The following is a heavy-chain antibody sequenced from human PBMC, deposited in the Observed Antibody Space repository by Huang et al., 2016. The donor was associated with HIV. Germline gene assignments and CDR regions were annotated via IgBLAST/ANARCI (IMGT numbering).Heavy chain of an antibody. D-gene: IGHD3-16*01. V-gene: IGHV1-69*06. Sequence: QVQLLQSGAEVKKPGSSMKVSCKASGGTLTSYAITWVRQAPGQGLVWMGGIIPSYDTPNYAQKFQGRITITADKSTNTLYMTLSSLRSEDTAVYYCARDHVSGGRSLGFDPWGQGTLVTVSS. CDR1: GGTLTSYA. J-gene: IGHJ5*02. CDR2: IIPSYDTP. CDR3: ARDHVSGGRSLGFDP.